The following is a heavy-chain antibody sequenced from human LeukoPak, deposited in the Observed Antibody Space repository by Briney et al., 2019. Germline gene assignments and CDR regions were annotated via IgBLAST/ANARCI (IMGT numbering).Heavy chain of an antibody. J-gene: IGHJ3*02. Sequence: KPGESLKISCKGSGYSFTSYWIGWVRQMPGKGLEWMGIIYPGDSDTRYSPSFQGQVTISADNSISTAYLQWSSLKASDTAMYYCARGGWELLRRSAFDIWGQGTMVTVSS. V-gene: IGHV5-51*01. CDR1: GYSFTSYW. CDR3: ARGGWELLRRSAFDI. D-gene: IGHD1-26*01. CDR2: IYPGDSDT.